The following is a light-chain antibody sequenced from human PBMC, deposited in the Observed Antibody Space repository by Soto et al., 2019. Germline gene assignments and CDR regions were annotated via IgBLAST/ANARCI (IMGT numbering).Light chain of an antibody. CDR2: DAF. Sequence: EIVLTQSPATLSLSPGERATLSCRASQSISSYLAWYQQKPGQAPRLLIYDAFNRATGIPARFSGSGSGTDFTITISSLEPEDFAVYYCQQRGNWPPTFGPGTKVDIK. CDR3: QQRGNWPPT. V-gene: IGKV3-11*01. J-gene: IGKJ3*01. CDR1: QSISSY.